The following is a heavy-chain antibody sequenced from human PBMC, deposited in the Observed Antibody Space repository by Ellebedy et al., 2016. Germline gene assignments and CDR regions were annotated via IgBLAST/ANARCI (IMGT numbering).Heavy chain of an antibody. V-gene: IGHV3-9*01. CDR1: GFTFDDYA. CDR2: ISWNSGSI. J-gene: IGHJ4*02. Sequence: SLKISCAASGFTFDDYAMHWVRQAPGKGLEWVSGISWNSGSIGYADSVKGRFTISRDNAKNSLYLQMDSLRAADTAVYYCYYGHYSGYWGQGTLVTVSS. D-gene: IGHD4-17*01. CDR3: YYGHYSGY.